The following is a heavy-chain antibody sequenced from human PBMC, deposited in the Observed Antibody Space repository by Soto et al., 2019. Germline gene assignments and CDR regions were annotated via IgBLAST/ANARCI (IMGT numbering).Heavy chain of an antibody. D-gene: IGHD3-10*01. V-gene: IGHV1-46*02. CDR3: ARGAWDYINSRYDY. CDR2: INPSGEHT. J-gene: IGHJ4*02. CDR1: GYSFKDHY. Sequence: ASVKVSCKASGYSFKDHYMHWVRQAPGRGLEWVGIINPSGEHTNYAQQFRGRVAMTRDTSTSTAYMELRSLRSEDTAVYYCARGAWDYINSRYDYWGQGTLVTVSS.